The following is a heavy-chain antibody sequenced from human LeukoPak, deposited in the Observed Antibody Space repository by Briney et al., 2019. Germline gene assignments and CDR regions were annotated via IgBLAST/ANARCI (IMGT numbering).Heavy chain of an antibody. Sequence: GRSLRLSCAASGFTFSTYTMHWVRQAPGKGLEWVAVILYDGSLKYYADSVKGRFTISRDNSKNTVFLQMNSLRAEDTAVYYCARGDYYGSGSYWYYFDYWGQGTLVTVSS. CDR3: ARGDYYGSGSYWYYFDY. CDR1: GFTFSTYT. D-gene: IGHD3-10*01. CDR2: ILYDGSLK. V-gene: IGHV3-30*04. J-gene: IGHJ4*02.